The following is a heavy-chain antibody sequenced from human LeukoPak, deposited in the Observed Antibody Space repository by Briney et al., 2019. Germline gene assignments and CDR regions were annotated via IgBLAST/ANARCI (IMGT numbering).Heavy chain of an antibody. V-gene: IGHV1-8*01. D-gene: IGHD6-19*01. CDR1: GYTFTGYY. J-gene: IGHJ4*02. CDR3: ARLSIAVAGSFDY. CDR2: MNPNSGNT. Sequence: GASVKVSCKAAGYTFTGYYMFWVRQATGQGLEWMGWMNPNSGNTGYAQKFQGRVTMTRNTSISTAYMELSSLRSEDTAVYYCARLSIAVAGSFDYWGQGTLVTVSS.